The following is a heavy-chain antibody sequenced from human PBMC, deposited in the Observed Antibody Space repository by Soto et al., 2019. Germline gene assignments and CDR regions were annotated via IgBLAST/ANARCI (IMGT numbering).Heavy chain of an antibody. D-gene: IGHD5-18*01. CDR2: ISGSGGST. Sequence: GVSLRLSCAASGFTFSSDSMSWVRQAPGKGLEWVSAISGSGGSTYYADSVKGRFTISRDNSKNTLYLQMNSLRAEDTAVYYCAKERRLGYSYGPLDYWGQGTLVTVSS. CDR1: GFTFSSDS. CDR3: AKERRLGYSYGPLDY. J-gene: IGHJ4*02. V-gene: IGHV3-23*01.